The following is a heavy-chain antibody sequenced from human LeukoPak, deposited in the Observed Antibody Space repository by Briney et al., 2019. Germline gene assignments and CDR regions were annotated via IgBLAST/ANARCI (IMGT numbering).Heavy chain of an antibody. J-gene: IGHJ4*02. CDR2: ISGSGGST. CDR3: AKDQGFSSGKPYDY. D-gene: IGHD1-14*01. V-gene: IGHV3-23*01. Sequence: PGGSLRLSCAASGFTFSSYAMSWVRQAPGKGLEWVSAISGSGGSTYYADSVKGRFTISRDNSKNTLYLQMNSLRAEDTAVYYCAKDQGFSSGKPYDYWGQGALVTVSS. CDR1: GFTFSSYA.